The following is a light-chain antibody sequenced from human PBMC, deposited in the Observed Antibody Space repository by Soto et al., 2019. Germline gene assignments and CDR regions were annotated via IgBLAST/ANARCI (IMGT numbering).Light chain of an antibody. CDR3: LQSYSTPLS. J-gene: IGKJ4*01. CDR2: DAS. Sequence: EIVLTQSPATLSLSPGKRATLSCRASQNVHSYLAWYQQKPGQAPRPLIYDASNRATGIPVRFSGSGSGTDFTLTISSLQPEDFATYYCLQSYSTPLSFGGGTKVEIK. CDR1: QNVHSY. V-gene: IGKV3-11*01.